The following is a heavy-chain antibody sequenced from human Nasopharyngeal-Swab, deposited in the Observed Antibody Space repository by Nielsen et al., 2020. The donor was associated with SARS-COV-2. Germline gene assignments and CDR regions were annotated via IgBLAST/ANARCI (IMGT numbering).Heavy chain of an antibody. D-gene: IGHD2-2*01. J-gene: IGHJ4*02. CDR3: ARGDCSSTSCQPPEDY. Sequence: GESLKISCKGSGYSFTSYWIGWVRQMPGKGLEWMGIIYPGDSDTSYSPSFQGQVTISADKSISTAYLQWSSLKASDTAMYYCARGDCSSTSCQPPEDYWGQGTLVTVSS. V-gene: IGHV5-51*01. CDR2: IYPGDSDT. CDR1: GYSFTSYW.